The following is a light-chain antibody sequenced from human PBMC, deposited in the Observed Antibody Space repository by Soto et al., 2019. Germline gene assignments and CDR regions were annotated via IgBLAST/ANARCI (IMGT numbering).Light chain of an antibody. CDR2: NND. J-gene: IGLJ2*01. CDR3: AAWDDSLNGYVA. CDR1: SSDIGSNT. Sequence: QSVLTQPPSASGTPGQRVTISCSGSSSDIGSNTVNWYQQLPGTAPKLLIYNNDQRPSGVPDRFSGSKSGTSASLAISGLQSEDEADYYCAAWDDSLNGYVAFGGGTKLTVL. V-gene: IGLV1-44*01.